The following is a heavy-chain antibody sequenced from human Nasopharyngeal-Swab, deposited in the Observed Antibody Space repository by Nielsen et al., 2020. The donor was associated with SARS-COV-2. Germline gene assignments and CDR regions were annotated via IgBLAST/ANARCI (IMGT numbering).Heavy chain of an antibody. D-gene: IGHD2-2*01. Sequence: GGSLRLSCAASGFTFSSFGMHWVRQAPGKGLEWVAVISYDGSNKYYADSVKGRFTISRDNSKNTLYLQMDSLRAEDTAVYYCARGRYCSTTSCYAAYYYHYVDVWDKGTMVTVSS. J-gene: IGHJ6*03. CDR2: ISYDGSNK. V-gene: IGHV3-30*03. CDR1: GFTFSSFG. CDR3: ARGRYCSTTSCYAAYYYHYVDV.